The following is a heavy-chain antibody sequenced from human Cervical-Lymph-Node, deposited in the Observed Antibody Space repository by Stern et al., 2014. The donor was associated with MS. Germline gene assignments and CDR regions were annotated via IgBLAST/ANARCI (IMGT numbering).Heavy chain of an antibody. D-gene: IGHD4-17*01. CDR3: ARIPLGDYEGGYYGMDV. V-gene: IGHV2-70*01. CDR1: GFSLSTSGMC. CDR2: ISWDDDK. J-gene: IGHJ6*02. Sequence: QVTLKESGPALVKPTQTLTLTCTFSGFSLSTSGMCVSWIRQPPGKALEWLALISWDDDKYYSTSRKTRLTISKDTSKNQVVLTMTNMDPVDTATYYCARIPLGDYEGGYYGMDVWGQGTTVTVSS.